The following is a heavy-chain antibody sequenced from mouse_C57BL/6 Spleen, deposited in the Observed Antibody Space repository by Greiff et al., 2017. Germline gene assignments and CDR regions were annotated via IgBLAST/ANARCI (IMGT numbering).Heavy chain of an antibody. V-gene: IGHV1-53*01. CDR3: RVHYAMDY. CDR1: GYTFTSYW. Sequence: QVQLQQPGTDLVKPGASVKLSCKASGYTFTSYWMHWVKQRPGQGLEWIGNISPSNGGTNYTEKFKSKVTLTVDKSSNTAYMRLSSQTSADSAVYYCRVHYAMDYWGQGTSVTVSS. CDR2: ISPSNGGT. J-gene: IGHJ4*01.